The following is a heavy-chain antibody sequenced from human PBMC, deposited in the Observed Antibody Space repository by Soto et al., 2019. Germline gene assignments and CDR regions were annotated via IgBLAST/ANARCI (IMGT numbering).Heavy chain of an antibody. V-gene: IGHV1-8*01. Sequence: QVQLVQSGAEVKKPGASVKVSCKASGYTFTSYDINWVRQATGQGLEWMGWMNPNSCNTGYAQKFQGRVTMTRNTSISTAYMELSSLRSEDTAVYYCARERYCSGGSCYYYYMDVWGKGTTVTVSS. CDR1: GYTFTSYD. J-gene: IGHJ6*03. CDR3: ARERYCSGGSCYYYYMDV. CDR2: MNPNSCNT. D-gene: IGHD2-15*01.